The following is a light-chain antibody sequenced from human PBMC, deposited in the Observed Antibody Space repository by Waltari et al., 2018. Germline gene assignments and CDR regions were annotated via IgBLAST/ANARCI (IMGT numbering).Light chain of an antibody. J-gene: IGLJ2*01. CDR3: QVWDARLDHL. Sequence: SYVVTQPPSVSVAPGQTATITCGAAYIADSSVHWYKQRPGRAPVLVVRDDSDRPSGIPERISGSTSANTATLTITGVEAGDEADYYCQVWDARLDHLFGGGTKLTVL. CDR1: YIADSS. V-gene: IGLV3-21*02. CDR2: DDS.